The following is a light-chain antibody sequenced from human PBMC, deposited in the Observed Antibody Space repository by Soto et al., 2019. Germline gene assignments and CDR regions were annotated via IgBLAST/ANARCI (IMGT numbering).Light chain of an antibody. Sequence: VVLTLSPGTLSLSPGKRATLSCRASQSVADNYLAWYQQKHGQAPRLVIYAASRRAAGIPDTFSGSGYGTDFNLTITRLETEDFALYYCQQYGHSPRTFGQGTKVDIK. CDR1: QSVADNY. J-gene: IGKJ1*01. CDR2: AAS. V-gene: IGKV3-20*01. CDR3: QQYGHSPRT.